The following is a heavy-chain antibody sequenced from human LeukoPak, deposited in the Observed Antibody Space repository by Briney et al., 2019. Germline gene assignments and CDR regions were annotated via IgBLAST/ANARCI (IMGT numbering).Heavy chain of an antibody. CDR2: IYTSGST. V-gene: IGHV4-4*07. CDR3: ARSMFRELAFDY. D-gene: IGHD3-10*02. J-gene: IGHJ4*02. CDR1: GGSISSYY. Sequence: PSETLSLTCTVSGGSISSYYWSWIRQPAGKGLEWIGRIYTSGSTNYNPSLTSRGTMSVDTSKNQCSLKLISVTAADTGVYFCARSMFRELAFDYWGQGTLVTVSS.